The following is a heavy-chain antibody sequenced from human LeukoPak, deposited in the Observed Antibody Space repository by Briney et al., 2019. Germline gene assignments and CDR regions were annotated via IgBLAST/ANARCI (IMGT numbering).Heavy chain of an antibody. CDR3: ARSPSLEYCSSTSGYLGY. V-gene: IGHV1-69*13. CDR2: IIPIFGTA. CDR1: GGTFSSYA. J-gene: IGHJ4*02. Sequence: ASVKVSCKASGGTFSSYAISWLRQAPGQGLEWMGGIIPIFGTANYAQKFQGRVTITADESTSTAYMELSSLRSEDTAVYYCARSPSLEYCSSTSGYLGYWGQGTLVTVSS. D-gene: IGHD2-2*01.